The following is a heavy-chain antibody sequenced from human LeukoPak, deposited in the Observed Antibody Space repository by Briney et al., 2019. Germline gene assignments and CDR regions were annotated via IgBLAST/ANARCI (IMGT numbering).Heavy chain of an antibody. CDR3: ARDLCTTTSCLDY. V-gene: IGHV3-33*01. Sequence: GGSLRLSCAASGFIFSDYGTHWVRQAPGKGLEWVAVIWYDGTKKYYADAVKGRFSISRDDSKNTVHLQMNSLRVEDTAVYYCARDLCTTTSCLDYWGQGTLLTVSS. CDR1: GFIFSDYG. CDR2: IWYDGTKK. J-gene: IGHJ4*02. D-gene: IGHD2-2*01.